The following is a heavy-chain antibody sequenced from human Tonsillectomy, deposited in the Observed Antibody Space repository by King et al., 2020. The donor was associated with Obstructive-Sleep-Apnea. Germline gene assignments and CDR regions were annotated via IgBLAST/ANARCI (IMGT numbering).Heavy chain of an antibody. CDR3: ARADRDIAMGLFDY. V-gene: IGHV4-39*07. CDR1: GGSISSNSY. CDR2: IYYSGST. J-gene: IGHJ4*02. Sequence: VQLQESGPGLVKPSETLSLTCTVSGGSISSNSYWAWIRQPPGKGLEWIGHIYYSGSTYYNPSLKSRVTISVDTSKNQFSLELNSVTAADTAVYYCARADRDIAMGLFDYWGQGTLVTVSS. D-gene: IGHD5-18*01.